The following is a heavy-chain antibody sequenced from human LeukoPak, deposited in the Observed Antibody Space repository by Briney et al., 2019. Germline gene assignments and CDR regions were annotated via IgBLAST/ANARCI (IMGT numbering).Heavy chain of an antibody. J-gene: IGHJ5*02. CDR1: GYTFTDHF. D-gene: IGHD5-12*01. CDR2: VNSNTGAT. CDR3: VRENIVATRWFDP. Sequence: ASVKVSCKASGYTFTDHFLHWVRQAPGQGLEWMGWVNSNTGATQYAQKFQGRVTMTRDTSITTSYMDLSRLTSDDTAVYFCVRENIVATRWFDPWGQGTLDTVSS. V-gene: IGHV1-2*02.